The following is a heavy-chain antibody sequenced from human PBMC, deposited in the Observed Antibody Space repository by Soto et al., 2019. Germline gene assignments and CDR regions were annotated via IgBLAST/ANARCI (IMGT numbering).Heavy chain of an antibody. J-gene: IGHJ1*01. CDR1: GYTFTSYA. CDR2: INAGNGNT. V-gene: IGHV1-3*01. Sequence: QVQLVQSGAEVKKPGASVKVSCKASGYTFTSYAMHWVRQAPGQRLEWMGWINAGNGNTKYSQKFQGRVTITRDTSGXTAYMELSSLRSEDTAVYYCARGDSSSWYGEYFQHWGQGTLVTVSS. D-gene: IGHD6-13*01. CDR3: ARGDSSSWYGEYFQH.